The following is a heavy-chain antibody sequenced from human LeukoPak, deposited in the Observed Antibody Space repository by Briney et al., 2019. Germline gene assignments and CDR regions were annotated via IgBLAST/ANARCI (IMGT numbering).Heavy chain of an antibody. J-gene: IGHJ5*02. Sequence: GGSLRLSCAASGFTFSDYYMTWIRQAPGKGLEWVSHADSVKGRFTISRDNAKNSLYLQMNSLRADDTAVYYCARAAAGNVALSWFDPWGQGTLVTVSS. CDR1: GFTFSDYY. D-gene: IGHD6-13*01. V-gene: IGHV3-11*01. CDR3: ARAAAGNVALSWFDP.